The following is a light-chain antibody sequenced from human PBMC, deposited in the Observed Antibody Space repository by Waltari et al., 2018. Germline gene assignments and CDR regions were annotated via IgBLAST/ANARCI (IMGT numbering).Light chain of an antibody. V-gene: IGKV3-20*01. CDR2: GAS. Sequence: EIVLTQSPGTLSLSPGERATLSCRASQTGSSSYLAWYQQTPGQAPRLLIYGASSRATGIPDRFSGSGSGTDFTLTISRLEPEDFAVYCCQQFSFSPYTFGQGTKLEIK. CDR1: QTGSSSY. J-gene: IGKJ2*01. CDR3: QQFSFSPYT.